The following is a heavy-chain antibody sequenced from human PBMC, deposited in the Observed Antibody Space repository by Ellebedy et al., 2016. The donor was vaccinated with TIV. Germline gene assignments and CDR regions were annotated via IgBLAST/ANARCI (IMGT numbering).Heavy chain of an antibody. CDR3: ARGKQTYYDSRGLDY. Sequence: GESLKISCAASGFTFSTSAMSWVRQAPGKGLEWVSAISGSGGGTYYADSVKGRFTISRDNSKNTRYLQMNSLRAEDTAVYYCARGKQTYYDSRGLDYWGQGTLVTVSS. J-gene: IGHJ4*02. CDR1: GFTFSTSA. D-gene: IGHD3-22*01. V-gene: IGHV3-23*01. CDR2: ISGSGGGT.